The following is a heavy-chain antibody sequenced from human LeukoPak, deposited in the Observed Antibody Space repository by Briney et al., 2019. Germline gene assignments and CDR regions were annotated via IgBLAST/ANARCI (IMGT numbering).Heavy chain of an antibody. Sequence: GASVKVSCKASGYTFTSYYMHWVRQAPGQGLEWMGIINPSGGSTSYAQKFQGRVTMTRNTSTSTVYMELSSLRSEDTAVYYCAREPTDEAPQEGSFDYWGQGTLVTVSS. D-gene: IGHD6-6*01. CDR3: AREPTDEAPQEGSFDY. V-gene: IGHV1-46*01. J-gene: IGHJ4*02. CDR2: INPSGGST. CDR1: GYTFTSYY.